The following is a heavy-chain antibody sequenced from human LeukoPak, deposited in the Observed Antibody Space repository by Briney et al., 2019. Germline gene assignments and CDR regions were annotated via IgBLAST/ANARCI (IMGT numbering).Heavy chain of an antibody. J-gene: IGHJ4*02. CDR2: INPNSGGT. D-gene: IGHD5/OR15-5a*01. V-gene: IGHV1-2*02. CDR1: GYTFTGYY. CDR3: ASDTSVYIDY. Sequence: ASVKVSCKASGYTFTGYYMHWVRQAPGQGLAWMGWINPNSGGTNFAQKFQGRVTLTRDTSISTAYMELSRLRFDDTAVYYCASDTSVYIDYWGQGTLVTVSS.